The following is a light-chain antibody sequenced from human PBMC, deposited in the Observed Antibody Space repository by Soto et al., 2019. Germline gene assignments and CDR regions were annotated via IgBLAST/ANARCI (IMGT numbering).Light chain of an antibody. V-gene: IGKV1-5*01. CDR2: GAS. CDR1: QSIINW. Sequence: DVQMTQSPSTLSASVGGRVTITCRASQSIINWLAWYQQKPGKAPKLLIYGASSLESGVPSRFSGSGSGTEFTLTITNLQPDDFATYYCQQYDSLSGTFGQGTKVDIK. J-gene: IGKJ1*01. CDR3: QQYDSLSGT.